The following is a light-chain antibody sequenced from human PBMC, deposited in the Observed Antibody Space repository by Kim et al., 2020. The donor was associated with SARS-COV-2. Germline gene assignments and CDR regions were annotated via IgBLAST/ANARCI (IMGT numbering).Light chain of an antibody. CDR3: HLSSSLTGR. CDR2: YAS. V-gene: IGKV6-21*02. CDR1: QSIDSS. J-gene: IGKJ1*01. Sequence: GTPKDKVTITYRTSQSIDSSLQWYQQNPEKSPKLLIKYASQSISGVTSSFSGSGSGTDFTLTIKSLEAEDAATYYCHLSSSLTGRFGQRTKVDIK.